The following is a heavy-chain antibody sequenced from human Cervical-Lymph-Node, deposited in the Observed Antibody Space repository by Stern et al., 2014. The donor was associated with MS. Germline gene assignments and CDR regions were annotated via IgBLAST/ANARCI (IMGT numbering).Heavy chain of an antibody. CDR2: ISYDGSNK. J-gene: IGHJ6*02. CDR1: GFTFSRYA. D-gene: IGHD4-17*01. Sequence: VQLVESGGGVVKPGGSLRVSCAASGFTFSRYAVLWVRQAPGKGLEWVAAISYDGSNKCYGDSVKARINISRDNSKNTLFLQMNNLSPEDSGVYPCARDRLDGDYVYYYGLDVWGQGTTVTVSS. V-gene: IGHV3-30*01. CDR3: ARDRLDGDYVYYYGLDV.